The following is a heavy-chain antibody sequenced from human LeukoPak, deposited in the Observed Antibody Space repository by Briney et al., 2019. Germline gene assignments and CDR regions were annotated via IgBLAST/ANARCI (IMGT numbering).Heavy chain of an antibody. CDR3: ARGRGTDY. Sequence: SETLSLTCTVSGGSISSYYWSWIRQPPGKGLEWIGYIYYSGSTNYNPSLKSRVTISVDTSKNQFSLKLSSVTAADTAVYYCARGRGTDYWGQGTLVTVSS. J-gene: IGHJ4*02. CDR1: GGSISSYY. V-gene: IGHV4-59*08. CDR2: IYYSGST. D-gene: IGHD1-1*01.